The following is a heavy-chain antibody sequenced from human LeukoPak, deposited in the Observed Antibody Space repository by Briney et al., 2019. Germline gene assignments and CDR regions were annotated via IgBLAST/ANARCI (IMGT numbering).Heavy chain of an antibody. CDR3: ARENTMVRGVINPLDY. CDR2: TYYRSKWSY. Sequence: SQTLSLTCPISGDSVSSNDAAWNWIRQSPSRGLEWLGRTYYRSKWSYDYAVSMKSRITINPDTSKNQFSLQLNSVTPEDTAVYYCARENTMVRGVINPLDYWGQGTLVTVSS. CDR1: GDSVSSNDAA. V-gene: IGHV6-1*01. J-gene: IGHJ4*02. D-gene: IGHD3-10*01.